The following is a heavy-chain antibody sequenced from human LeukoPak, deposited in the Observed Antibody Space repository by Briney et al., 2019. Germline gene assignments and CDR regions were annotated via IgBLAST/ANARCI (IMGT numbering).Heavy chain of an antibody. D-gene: IGHD3-22*01. CDR2: ISGSGGST. CDR1: GFTFSSYG. Sequence: GESLRLSCAASGFTFSSYGMSWVRQAPGKGLEWVSAISGSGGSTYYADSVKGRFTISRDNSKNTLYLQMNSLRAEDTAVYYCARDPSYDSSGSLLIDYWGQGTLVTVSS. V-gene: IGHV3-23*01. CDR3: ARDPSYDSSGSLLIDY. J-gene: IGHJ4*02.